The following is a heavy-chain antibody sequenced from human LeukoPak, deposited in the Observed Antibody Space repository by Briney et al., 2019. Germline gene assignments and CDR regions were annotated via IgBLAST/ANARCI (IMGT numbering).Heavy chain of an antibody. CDR2: ISGSGGST. V-gene: IGHV3-23*01. J-gene: IGHJ5*02. CDR3: AKGSAAAGTGIDP. D-gene: IGHD6-13*01. Sequence: PGGSLRLSRAASGFTFSSYAMSWGRQAPGKGLEWVSAISGSGGSTYYADSGKGRFTISRDNSKNTLYLQKNSLRAEDTALYYCAKGSAAAGTGIDPWGQGTLVTVSS. CDR1: GFTFSSYA.